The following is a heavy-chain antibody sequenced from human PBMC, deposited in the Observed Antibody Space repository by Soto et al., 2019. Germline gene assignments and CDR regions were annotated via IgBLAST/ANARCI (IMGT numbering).Heavy chain of an antibody. V-gene: IGHV3-33*01. CDR2: IWYDGSNK. CDR1: GFTFSSYG. J-gene: IGHJ6*02. Sequence: QVQLVESGGGVVQPGRSLRLSCAASGFTFSSYGMHWVRQAPGKGLEWVAVIWYDGSNKYYADSVKGRFTISRDNSKNKLYLQMNSLRAEYTAVYYCAREGGVVVTVYYYGMDVWGQGTTVTVSS. CDR3: AREGGVVVTVYYYGMDV. D-gene: IGHD2-21*02.